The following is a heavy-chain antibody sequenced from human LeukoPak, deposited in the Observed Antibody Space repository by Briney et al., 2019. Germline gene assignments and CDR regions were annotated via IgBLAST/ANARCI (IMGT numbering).Heavy chain of an antibody. CDR2: FDPEDGET. D-gene: IGHD6-13*01. CDR3: ATGTKNYSTGHWGYSSSWYGVSY. Sequence: ASVKVSCKVSGYTLTELSMHWVRQAPGKGLEWMGGFDPEDGETIYAQKFQGRVTMTEDTSTDTAYMELSSLRSEDTAVYYCATGTKNYSTGHWGYSSSWYGVSYWGQGTLVTVSS. CDR1: GYTLTELS. V-gene: IGHV1-24*01. J-gene: IGHJ4*02.